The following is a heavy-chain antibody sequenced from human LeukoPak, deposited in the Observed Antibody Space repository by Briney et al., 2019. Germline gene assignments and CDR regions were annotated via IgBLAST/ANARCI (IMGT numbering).Heavy chain of an antibody. CDR2: IKQDGSEK. V-gene: IGHV3-7*01. Sequence: GGSLRLSCAASGFTFSGYWMSWVRQAPGKGLEWVANIKQDGSEKYYVDSVKGRFTISRDNAKNSLYLQMNSLRAEDTAVYYCARRREFDYWGQGTLVTVSS. D-gene: IGHD1-26*01. J-gene: IGHJ4*02. CDR1: GFTFSGYW. CDR3: ARRREFDY.